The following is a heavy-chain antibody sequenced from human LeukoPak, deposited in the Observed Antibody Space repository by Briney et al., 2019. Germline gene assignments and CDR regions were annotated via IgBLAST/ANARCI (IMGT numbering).Heavy chain of an antibody. CDR3: TKSSRQYIVVVPAAPPVS. V-gene: IGHV3-30*12. Sequence: GGSLRLSCAASGFSFIKHGMHWVRQAPGKGLEWVAVISYDGSNKYYADSVKGRFTISRDNSRNTLYLQMNSLRAEDTAVYYCTKSSRQYIVVVPAAPPVSWGQGTLVTVSS. CDR1: GFSFIKHG. D-gene: IGHD2-2*01. J-gene: IGHJ4*02. CDR2: ISYDGSNK.